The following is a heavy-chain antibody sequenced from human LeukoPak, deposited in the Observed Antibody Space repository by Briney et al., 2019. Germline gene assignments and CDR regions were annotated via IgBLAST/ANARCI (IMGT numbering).Heavy chain of an antibody. CDR3: ARDDYDILTGYFRGMDV. CDR1: GYTFTSCA. D-gene: IGHD3-9*01. V-gene: IGHV1-3*01. J-gene: IGHJ6*04. CDR2: INAGNGNT. Sequence: ASVKVSCKASGYTFTSCAMHWVRQAPGQRLEWMGWINAGNGNTKYSQKFQGRVTITRHTSASTAYMELSSLRSEDTAVYYCARDDYDILTGYFRGMDVWGKGTTVTVSS.